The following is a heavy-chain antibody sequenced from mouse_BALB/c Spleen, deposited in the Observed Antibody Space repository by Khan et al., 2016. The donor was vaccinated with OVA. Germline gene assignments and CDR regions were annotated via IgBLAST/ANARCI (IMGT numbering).Heavy chain of an antibody. CDR1: GYSFTDYN. V-gene: IGHV1S135*01. CDR3: ALIYHYGSGFDY. J-gene: IGHJ2*01. CDR2: IDPYTGGT. D-gene: IGHD1-1*01. Sequence: EVQLQESGPELVKPGASVKVSCKASGYSFTDYNMFWVKQSLGKTLEWIGYIDPYTGGTNYNQTFMGRATLTVDKSSSTAFMHLNGLTTGYTAVYDCALIYHYGSGFDYWGQGTTLTVSS.